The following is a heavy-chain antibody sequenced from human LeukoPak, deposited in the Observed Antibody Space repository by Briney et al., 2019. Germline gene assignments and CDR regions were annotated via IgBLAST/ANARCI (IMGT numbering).Heavy chain of an antibody. Sequence: GGSLRLSCAASGFTVSSNYVNWVRQAPGKGLEWVSVIYGGGNIYYADSVKGRFTISRDNSKNTLYLQMNSLRAEDTAVYYCAKWTVTYGDYVDDYWGQGTLVTVSS. D-gene: IGHD4-17*01. V-gene: IGHV3-53*01. CDR2: IYGGGNI. CDR3: AKWTVTYGDYVDDY. CDR1: GFTVSSNY. J-gene: IGHJ4*02.